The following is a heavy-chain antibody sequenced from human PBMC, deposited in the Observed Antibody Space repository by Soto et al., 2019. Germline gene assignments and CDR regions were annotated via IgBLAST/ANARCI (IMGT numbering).Heavy chain of an antibody. CDR1: GGSISSGDYC. CDR2: IYNSGGT. J-gene: IGHJ5*02. CDR3: ARVVVAAKGGWFDP. Sequence: QLQLQESGSGLVKPSQTLSLTCAVSGGSISSGDYCWSWIRQPAGKGLEWIGYIYNSGGTYYNPSLKSRVTISVDRSKNQFSLKLSPVTAADTAVYYCARVVVAAKGGWFDPWGQGTLVTVSS. D-gene: IGHD2-15*01. V-gene: IGHV4-30-2*01.